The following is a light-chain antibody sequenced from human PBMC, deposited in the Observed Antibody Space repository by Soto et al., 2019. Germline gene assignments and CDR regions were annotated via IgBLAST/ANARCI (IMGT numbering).Light chain of an antibody. Sequence: EIVFTQSPGTLSFSPGERATLSCRASQSVSSSYLAWYQQKPGQAPRLLIYGASSRATGIPDRFSGSGSGTDFTLTISRLEPEDFAVYYCQQYGSSQTLGQGTKVDIK. J-gene: IGKJ1*01. CDR3: QQYGSSQT. CDR2: GAS. CDR1: QSVSSSY. V-gene: IGKV3-20*01.